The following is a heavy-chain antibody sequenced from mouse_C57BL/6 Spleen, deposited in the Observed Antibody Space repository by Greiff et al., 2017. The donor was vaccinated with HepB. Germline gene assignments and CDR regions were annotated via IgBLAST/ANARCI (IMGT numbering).Heavy chain of an antibody. Sequence: EVKVVESGGGLVQPGGSLSLSCAASGFTFTDYYMSWVRQPPGKALEWLGFIRNKANGYTTEYSASVKGRFTISRDNSQSILYLQMNALRAEDSATYYCARPYYGRRNMYNYAMDYWGQGTSVTVSS. J-gene: IGHJ4*01. CDR1: GFTFTDYY. V-gene: IGHV7-3*01. D-gene: IGHD1-1*01. CDR3: ARPYYGRRNMYNYAMDY. CDR2: IRNKANGYTT.